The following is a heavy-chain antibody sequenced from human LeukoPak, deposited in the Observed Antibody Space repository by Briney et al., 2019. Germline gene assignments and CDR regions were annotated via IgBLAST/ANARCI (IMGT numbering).Heavy chain of an antibody. CDR2: IYSDESST. Sequence: GGSLRLSCAASGFTFSSYRMYWVRQAPGKGLVRVSHIYSDESSTSYADSVKGRFTISRDNTKNTLYLQMNSLRGEDTAVYYCARDRSRWSITPGADVWGQGTTVTVSS. V-gene: IGHV3-74*01. CDR1: GFTFSSYR. D-gene: IGHD4-23*01. J-gene: IGHJ6*02. CDR3: ARDRSRWSITPGADV.